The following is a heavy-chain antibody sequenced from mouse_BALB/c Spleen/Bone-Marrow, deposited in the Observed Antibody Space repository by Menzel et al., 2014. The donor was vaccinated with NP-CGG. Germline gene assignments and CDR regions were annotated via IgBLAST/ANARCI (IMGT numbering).Heavy chain of an antibody. J-gene: IGHJ2*01. CDR2: INPSTGYT. CDR3: ARGDYYFDY. D-gene: IGHD2-13*01. Sequence: QVQLQQSGAELAKPGASVKMSCKASGYTFTSYWMHWVKQRPGQGLEWIEYINPSTGYTEYNQKFKDKATLTADKSSSTAYMQLSSLTSEDSAVYHCARGDYYFDYWGQGTTLTVAS. V-gene: IGHV1-7*01. CDR1: GYTFTSYW.